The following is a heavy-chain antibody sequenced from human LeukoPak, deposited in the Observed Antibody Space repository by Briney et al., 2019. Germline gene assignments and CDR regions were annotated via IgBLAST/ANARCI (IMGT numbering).Heavy chain of an antibody. CDR1: GGSISSYY. D-gene: IGHD3-16*01. CDR2: IYYSGST. J-gene: IGHJ6*03. Sequence: SSETLSLTCTVSGGSISSYYWSWIRQPPGKGLEWIGYIYYSGSTNYNPSLKSRVTISVDTSKNQFSLKLSSVTAADTAVYYCARGGGRFYYYYYYMDVWGKGTTVTVSS. V-gene: IGHV4-59*01. CDR3: ARGGGRFYYYYYYMDV.